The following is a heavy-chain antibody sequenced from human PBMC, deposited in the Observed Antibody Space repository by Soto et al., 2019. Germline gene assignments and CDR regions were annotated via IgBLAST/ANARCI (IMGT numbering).Heavy chain of an antibody. CDR2: INPSGGST. CDR3: ASSDGGKLGY. J-gene: IGHJ4*02. D-gene: IGHD4-17*01. Sequence: QVQLVQSGAEVKKPGASVKVSCKASGYTFTSYYMHWVRQAPGQGLEWMGIINPSGGSTSYAQKFQARVTMTRDTSTSTVYMELSSLRSEDTAVYYCASSDGGKLGYWGQGTLVTVSS. V-gene: IGHV1-46*03. CDR1: GYTFTSYY.